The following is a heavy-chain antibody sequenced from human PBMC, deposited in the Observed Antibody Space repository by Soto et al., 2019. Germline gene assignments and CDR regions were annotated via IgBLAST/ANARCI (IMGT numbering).Heavy chain of an antibody. CDR2: ISYDGSNK. Sequence: QVQLVESGGGVVQPGRSLRLACAASGFTFSSYAMHWVRQAPGKGLEWVAVISYDGSNKYYADSVKGRFTISRDNSKNTLYLQMNSLRAEDTAVYYCARDDTAAAVDYYSYGMDVWGQGTTVTVSS. J-gene: IGHJ6*02. CDR3: ARDDTAAAVDYYSYGMDV. V-gene: IGHV3-30-3*01. D-gene: IGHD6-13*01. CDR1: GFTFSSYA.